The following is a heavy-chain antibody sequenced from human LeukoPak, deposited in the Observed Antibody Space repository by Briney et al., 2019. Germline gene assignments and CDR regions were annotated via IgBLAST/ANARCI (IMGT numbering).Heavy chain of an antibody. J-gene: IGHJ4*02. CDR3: ASGYGSGSYTAPLVDY. Sequence: GASVKVSCKASGYTFTGYYMHWVRQAPGQGLEWMGWINPNSGGTNYAQKFQGRVTMTRDTSISTVYMELSRLRSDDTAVYYCASGYGSGSYTAPLVDYWGQGTLVTVSS. CDR2: INPNSGGT. CDR1: GYTFTGYY. D-gene: IGHD3-10*01. V-gene: IGHV1-2*02.